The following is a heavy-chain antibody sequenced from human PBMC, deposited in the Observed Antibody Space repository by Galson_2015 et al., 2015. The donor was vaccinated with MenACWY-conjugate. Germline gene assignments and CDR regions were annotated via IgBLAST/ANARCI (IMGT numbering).Heavy chain of an antibody. V-gene: IGHV3-53*01. CDR3: ARGPTYNWNDKYFDY. J-gene: IGHJ4*02. D-gene: IGHD1-20*01. CDR1: GFTVSSNY. CDR2: IYSDLTA. Sequence: SLRLSCAVSGFTVSSNYVSRVRQAPGKGLEWVSVIYSDLTAYYADSVKGRFSISRDNSKNTVYLQLAGLRAEDTAMYYCARGPTYNWNDKYFDYWGRGTLDTVSS.